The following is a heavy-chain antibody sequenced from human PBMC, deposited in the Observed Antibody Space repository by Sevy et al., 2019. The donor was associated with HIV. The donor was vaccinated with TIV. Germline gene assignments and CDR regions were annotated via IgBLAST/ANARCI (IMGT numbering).Heavy chain of an antibody. CDR1: GFIFSSYE. CDR2: ISSSGSTI. D-gene: IGHD3-10*01. Sequence: GGSLRLSCAASGFIFSSYEMNWVRQAPGKGLEWVSYISSSGSTIYYADSVKGRFTISRDNAKNSLYLQMNSLRAEDTAVYYCARDRTHYYGSGRAGGYYYYGMDVWGQGTTVTVSS. J-gene: IGHJ6*02. CDR3: ARDRTHYYGSGRAGGYYYYGMDV. V-gene: IGHV3-48*03.